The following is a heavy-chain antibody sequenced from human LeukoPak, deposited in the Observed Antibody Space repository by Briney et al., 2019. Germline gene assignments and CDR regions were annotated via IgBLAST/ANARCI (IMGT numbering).Heavy chain of an antibody. D-gene: IGHD2-2*01. CDR1: VFTFSTYC. Sequence: GGSLRLSCAASVFTFSTYCMSWVRQAPGKGLEWVSTISGSGGSTYYADVVKGRFTISRDNSKNTLYLQMNGLRAEDTAVYFCAREFGSGTFDWGQGTLVTVSS. CDR2: ISGSGGST. CDR3: AREFGSGTFD. J-gene: IGHJ4*02. V-gene: IGHV3-23*01.